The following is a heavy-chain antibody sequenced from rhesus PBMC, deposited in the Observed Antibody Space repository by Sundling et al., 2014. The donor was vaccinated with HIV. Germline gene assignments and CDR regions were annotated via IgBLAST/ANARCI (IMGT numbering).Heavy chain of an antibody. V-gene: IGHV4-76*01. CDR2: IYISGTN. CDR3: ARRDDFGSYTGYRYGLDS. J-gene: IGHJ6*01. CDR1: GGSMSSGYG. Sequence: QVQLQESGPGLVKPSETLSLTCAVSGGSMSSGYGWTWIRQPPGKGLEWIGSIYISGTNYLNPSLKSRVTLSLDTSKTQFSLKVSSVTAADTAVYYCARRDDFGSYTGYRYGLDSWGQGVVVTVSS. D-gene: IGHD4-4*01.